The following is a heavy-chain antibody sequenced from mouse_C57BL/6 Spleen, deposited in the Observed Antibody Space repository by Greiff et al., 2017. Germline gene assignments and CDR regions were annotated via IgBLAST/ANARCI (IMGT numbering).Heavy chain of an antibody. Sequence: QVQLQQSGAELVKPGASVKMSCKASGYTFTTYPIEWMKQNHGKSLEWIGNFHPYNDDTKYTEKFKGKVTLTVENSSSTVFLELSRVTSDGSAVYYCARGGYHWYFDVWGTGTTVTVSS. CDR3: ARGGYHWYFDV. CDR1: GYTFTTYP. D-gene: IGHD2-2*01. V-gene: IGHV1-47*01. CDR2: FHPYNDDT. J-gene: IGHJ1*03.